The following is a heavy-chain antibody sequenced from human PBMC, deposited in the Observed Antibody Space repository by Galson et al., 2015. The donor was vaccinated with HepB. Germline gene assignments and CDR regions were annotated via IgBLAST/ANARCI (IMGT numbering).Heavy chain of an antibody. CDR1: GFTISDYY. CDR2: ISSSRTYT. CDR3: ARATWYARPIYGMDV. J-gene: IGHJ6*02. V-gene: IGHV3-11*06. Sequence: SLRLSCAVSGFTISDYYVTWIRQAPGKGLEWVSDISSSRTYTDYADSVKGRFTLSRDNAKNSLYLQMNSLRAEDTAVYFCARATWYARPIYGMDVWGQGTTVTVSS. D-gene: IGHD6-13*01.